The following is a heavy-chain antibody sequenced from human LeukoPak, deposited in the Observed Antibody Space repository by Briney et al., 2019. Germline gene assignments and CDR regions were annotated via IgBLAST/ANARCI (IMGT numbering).Heavy chain of an antibody. D-gene: IGHD2-21*01. Sequence: PGGSLRLSCAASGFTFSSYGMHWVRQAPGKGLEWVAFIRYDGSNKYYADSVEGRFAISRDNSKNTLYLQMNSLRAEDTAVYYCAKDACGGDCYNFDYWGQGTLVTVSS. CDR3: AKDACGGDCYNFDY. CDR2: IRYDGSNK. CDR1: GFTFSSYG. V-gene: IGHV3-30*02. J-gene: IGHJ4*02.